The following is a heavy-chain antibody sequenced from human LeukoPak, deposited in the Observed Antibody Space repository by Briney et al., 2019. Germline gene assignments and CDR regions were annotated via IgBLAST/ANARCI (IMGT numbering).Heavy chain of an antibody. CDR1: GGSISSYY. V-gene: IGHV4-4*07. CDR3: ARRGPNCSGGSCYSGSWFDP. CDR2: IYTSGST. J-gene: IGHJ5*02. Sequence: PSETLSLTCTVSGGSISSYYWSWIRQPAGKGLEWIGRIYTSGSTNYNPSLKSRVTMSVDTSKNQFSLKLSSVTAADTAVYYCARRGPNCSGGSCYSGSWFDPWGQGTLVTVSS. D-gene: IGHD2-15*01.